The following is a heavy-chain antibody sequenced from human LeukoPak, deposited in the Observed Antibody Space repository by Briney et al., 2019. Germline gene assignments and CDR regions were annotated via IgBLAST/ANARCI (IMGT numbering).Heavy chain of an antibody. V-gene: IGHV3-23*01. CDR3: ARERYFDY. CDR1: GFSFNTCA. Sequence: TGGSLRLSCAASGFSFNTCAMSWVRKAPGKGLEWVSTISGGGRSTDYADSVKGQFTISRDNSKNTLYLQMNSLRAEDTAVYYCARERYFDYWGQGTLVTVSS. CDR2: ISGGGRST. J-gene: IGHJ4*02.